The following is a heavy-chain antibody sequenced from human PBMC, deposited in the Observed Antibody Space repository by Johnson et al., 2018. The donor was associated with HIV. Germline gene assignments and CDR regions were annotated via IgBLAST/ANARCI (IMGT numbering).Heavy chain of an antibody. Sequence: QMLLVESGGGVVQPGGSLRLSCAASGFTFSSSALHWVRQAPGKGLEWVAVLSYDGINIYYADSVKGRFTISRDNSKNTLYLQMNSLRAEDTALYYCARAYSYGVFDIWGQGTMVTVSS. CDR3: ARAYSYGVFDI. D-gene: IGHD5-18*01. CDR1: GFTFSSSA. V-gene: IGHV3-30*14. CDR2: LSYDGINI. J-gene: IGHJ3*02.